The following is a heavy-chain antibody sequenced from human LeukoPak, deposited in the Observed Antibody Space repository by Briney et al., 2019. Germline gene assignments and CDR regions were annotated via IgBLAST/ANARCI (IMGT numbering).Heavy chain of an antibody. D-gene: IGHD6-19*01. Sequence: ASVKVSCKASGYTFTSYGISWVRQAPGQGLEWMGWISAYNGNTNYAQKLQGRVTMTTDTSTSTAYMELRSLRSDDTAVYYCARVPHIAVADNPGSAFDIWGQGTMVTVSS. V-gene: IGHV1-18*01. J-gene: IGHJ3*02. CDR3: ARVPHIAVADNPGSAFDI. CDR2: ISAYNGNT. CDR1: GYTFTSYG.